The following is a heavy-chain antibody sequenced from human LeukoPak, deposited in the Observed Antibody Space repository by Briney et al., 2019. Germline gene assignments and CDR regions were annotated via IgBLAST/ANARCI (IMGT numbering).Heavy chain of an antibody. CDR1: GYTFTGYY. D-gene: IGHD1-1*01. CDR2: INPNSGGT. J-gene: IGHJ3*02. Sequence: ASVKVSCKASGYTFTGYYMHWVRQAPGQGLEWMGRINPNSGGTNYAQKFQGRVTITADESTSTAYMELSSLRSEDTAVYYCARDGRLERRRDDAFDIWGQGTMVTVSS. V-gene: IGHV1-2*06. CDR3: ARDGRLERRRDDAFDI.